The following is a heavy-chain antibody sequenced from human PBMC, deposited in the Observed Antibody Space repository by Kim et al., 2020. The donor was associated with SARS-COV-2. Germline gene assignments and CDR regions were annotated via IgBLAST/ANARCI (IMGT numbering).Heavy chain of an antibody. D-gene: IGHD3-10*01. CDR3: ARHPLWFGELLY. V-gene: IGHV4-39*01. Sequence: SETLSLTCTVSGGSISSSSYYLGWIRQPPGKGLEWIGSIYYSGSTYYNPSLKSRVTISVDTSKNQFSLKLSSVTATDTAVYYCARHPLWFGELLYWGQGTLVTVSS. J-gene: IGHJ4*02. CDR1: GGSISSSSYY. CDR2: IYYSGST.